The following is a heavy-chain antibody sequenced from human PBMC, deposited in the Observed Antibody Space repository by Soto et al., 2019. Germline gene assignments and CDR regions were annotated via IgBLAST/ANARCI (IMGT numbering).Heavy chain of an antibody. CDR3: ARDSSGYPDAFDI. CDR1: GGSLSSSSYY. V-gene: IGHV4-39*07. J-gene: IGHJ3*02. D-gene: IGHD3-22*01. Sequence: LSLTCTASGGSLSSSSYYWGWIRQPPGKGLEWIGSIYYSGSTYYNPSLKSRVTISVDTSKNQFSLKLSSVTAADTAVYYCARDSSGYPDAFDIWGQGTMVTVSS. CDR2: IYYSGST.